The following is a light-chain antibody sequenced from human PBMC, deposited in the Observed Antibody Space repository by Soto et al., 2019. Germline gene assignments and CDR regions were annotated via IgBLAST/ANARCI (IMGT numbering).Light chain of an antibody. J-gene: IGLJ1*01. CDR3: SSYTSSSPLV. CDR1: SSDVGGYNY. CDR2: EVS. V-gene: IGLV2-14*01. Sequence: QSALTQPASVSGSPGQSITISCTGTSSDVGGYNYVSWYQHHPGKAPKLMNYEVSNRPSGVSNRFSGSKSGNTASLTISGLQAEDEADYYCSSYTSSSPLVFGTGTKVTVL.